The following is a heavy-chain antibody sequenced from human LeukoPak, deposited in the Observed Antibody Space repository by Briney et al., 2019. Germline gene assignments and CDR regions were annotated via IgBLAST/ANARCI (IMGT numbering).Heavy chain of an antibody. CDR2: IHSGGKT. J-gene: IGHJ4*02. D-gene: IGHD2-15*01. CDR1: GFTVSSKY. CDR3: TRDLNSGGSC. Sequence: PGGSLRLSCAASGFTVSSKYMSWVRQAPGKGLEWVSVIHSGGKTYYADSVKGRFTISRDNSKNTVYLQMNSVRAEDTAVYYCTRDLNSGGSCWGQGTLSPSP. V-gene: IGHV3-53*01.